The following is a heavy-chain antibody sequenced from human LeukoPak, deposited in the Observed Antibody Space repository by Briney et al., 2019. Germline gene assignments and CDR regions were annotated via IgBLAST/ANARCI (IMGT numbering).Heavy chain of an antibody. Sequence: GGSLRLSCAASGFTFSSYAMSWVRQAPGKGLEWVSAISGSGGSTYYADSVKGRFTISRDNSKNTLYLQMDSLRAEDTALYYCAKDFVRYDIQFDYWGQGALVTVSS. J-gene: IGHJ4*02. CDR1: GFTFSSYA. CDR2: ISGSGGST. D-gene: IGHD3-22*01. CDR3: AKDFVRYDIQFDY. V-gene: IGHV3-23*01.